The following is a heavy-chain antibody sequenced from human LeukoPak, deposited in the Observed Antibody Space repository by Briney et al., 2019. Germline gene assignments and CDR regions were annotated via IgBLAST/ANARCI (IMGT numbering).Heavy chain of an antibody. J-gene: IGHJ4*02. CDR2: ISAYNGNT. V-gene: IGHV1-18*01. Sequence: ASVKVSCKASGYSSTNYGISWVRQAPGQGLEWMGWISAYNGNTHYAQKLQGRVTMTTDTSTSTVYMELRSLRSDDTAVYYCARGFPPRRNYDSRGYYSYYFDYWGQGTLVTVSS. CDR1: GYSSTNYG. D-gene: IGHD3-22*01. CDR3: ARGFPPRRNYDSRGYYSYYFDY.